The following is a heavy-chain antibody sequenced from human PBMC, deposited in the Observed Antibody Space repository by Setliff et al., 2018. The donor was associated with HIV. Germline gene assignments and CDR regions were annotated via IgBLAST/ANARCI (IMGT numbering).Heavy chain of an antibody. V-gene: IGHV4-59*12. CDR2: IDYSGST. Sequence: SETLSLTCIVSGGSISSYYWSWIRQPPGKGLEWIGYIDYSGSTNYNPSLKNRVTISIDTSKKQFSLRLTSVSAADTALYYCAGSMGATKGSWFEPWGQGTLVTVSS. D-gene: IGHD1-26*01. J-gene: IGHJ5*02. CDR3: AGSMGATKGSWFEP. CDR1: GGSISSYY.